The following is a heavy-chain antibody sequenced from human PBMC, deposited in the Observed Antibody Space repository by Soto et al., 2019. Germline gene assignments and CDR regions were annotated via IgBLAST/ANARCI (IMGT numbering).Heavy chain of an antibody. CDR3: AGGWRVRGGQFDY. V-gene: IGHV3-23*01. CDR1: GFTFSNYV. D-gene: IGHD1-26*01. J-gene: IGHJ4*02. Sequence: EVPLLESGGNLVQPGGSLRLSCVASGFTFSNYVMTWVRQAPGKGLEWVSGISDSGDATYSADSVEGRFTISRDNSKNTLYLQMNSLRVKDTAVYYCAGGWRVRGGQFDYWGQGTLVSVSS. CDR2: ISDSGDAT.